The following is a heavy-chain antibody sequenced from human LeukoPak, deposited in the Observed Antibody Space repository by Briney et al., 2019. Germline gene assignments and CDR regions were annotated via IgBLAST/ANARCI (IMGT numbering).Heavy chain of an antibody. CDR1: GFTFSSYG. J-gene: IGHJ4*02. Sequence: GGSLRLSCAASGFTFSSYGMHWVRQAPGKGLEWVAFIRYDGNNKYYADSVKGRFTISRDNSKNTLFLQMNSLRPEDTAVYYCAKVICGGDCLNSVGYWGQGTLVTVSS. CDR3: AKVICGGDCLNSVGY. CDR2: IRYDGNNK. V-gene: IGHV3-30*02. D-gene: IGHD2-21*01.